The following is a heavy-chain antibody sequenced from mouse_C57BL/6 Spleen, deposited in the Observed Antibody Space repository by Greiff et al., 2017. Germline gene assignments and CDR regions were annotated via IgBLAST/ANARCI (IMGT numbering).Heavy chain of an antibody. CDR2: IYPGDGDT. J-gene: IGHJ4*01. CDR3: ARGGGYYVHAMDY. CDR1: GYAFSSYW. V-gene: IGHV1-80*01. D-gene: IGHD2-3*01. Sequence: VKLQESGAELVKPGASVKISCKASGYAFSSYWMNWVKQRPGKGLEWIGQIYPGDGDTNYNGKFKGKATLTADKSSSTAYMQLSSLTSEDSAVYFCARGGGYYVHAMDYWGQGTSVTVSS.